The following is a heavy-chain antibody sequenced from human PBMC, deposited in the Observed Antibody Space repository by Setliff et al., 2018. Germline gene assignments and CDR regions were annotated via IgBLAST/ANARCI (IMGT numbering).Heavy chain of an antibody. J-gene: IGHJ4*02. CDR3: ARENTAKNFWGEESDY. CDR2: INPGDGST. Sequence: GASVKVSCKASGYTFTTYYMHWVRQAPGQGLEWMGVINPGDGSTTYAQKFQGRVKMTRDTSTNTVYMQLNSLRFEDRAVYYCARENTAKNFWGEESDYWGQGTPVTVSS. CDR1: GYTFTTYY. V-gene: IGHV1-46*01. D-gene: IGHD3-3*01.